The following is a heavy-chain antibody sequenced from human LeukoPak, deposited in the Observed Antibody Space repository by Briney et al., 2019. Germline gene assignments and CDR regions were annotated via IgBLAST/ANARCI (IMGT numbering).Heavy chain of an antibody. CDR2: IYPGDSDT. CDR3: ARQYNSGWSPDS. CDR1: GYSFTSYW. J-gene: IGHJ4*02. V-gene: IGHV5-51*01. Sequence: GESLKISCKGSGYSFTSYWIGWVRQMPGKGLEWMGIIYPGDSDTRYSPSFRGQVTISADKSVNTAYLQWSSLMASDTAMHFCARQYNSGWSPDSWGQGTLVTVSS. D-gene: IGHD6-19*01.